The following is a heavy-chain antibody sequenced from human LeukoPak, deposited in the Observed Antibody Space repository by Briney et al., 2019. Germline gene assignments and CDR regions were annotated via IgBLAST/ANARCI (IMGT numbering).Heavy chain of an antibody. Sequence: GGSLRLSCAASGFTFSGSAMHWVRQASGKGLEWVGRIRSKANSYATAYAASVKGRFTISRDDSKNTAYLQMNSLKTEDTAVYYCARDWVTYYDFWSGRRASDYWGQGTLVTVSS. CDR1: GFTFSGSA. CDR2: IRSKANSYAT. CDR3: ARDWVTYYDFWSGRRASDY. J-gene: IGHJ4*02. D-gene: IGHD3-3*01. V-gene: IGHV3-73*01.